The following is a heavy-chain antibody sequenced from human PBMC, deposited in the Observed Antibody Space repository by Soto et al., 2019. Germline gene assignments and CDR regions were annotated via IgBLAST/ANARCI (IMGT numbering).Heavy chain of an antibody. CDR1: GYTFTNYA. J-gene: IGHJ4*02. V-gene: IGHV1-3*01. CDR3: ARGDYYDIHDY. CDR2: INAGNGNT. Sequence: QVQLVQSGAEVKKPGASVKVSCKASGYTFTNYAMHWVRQAPGQRLEWMGWINAGNGNTKSSQKFQGRVTITRDTSASTAYMELSSLRSEDTAVYSCARGDYYDIHDYWGQGTLVTVSS. D-gene: IGHD3-22*01.